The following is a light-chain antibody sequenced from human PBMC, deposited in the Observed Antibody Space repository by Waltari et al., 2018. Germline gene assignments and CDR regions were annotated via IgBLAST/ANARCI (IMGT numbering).Light chain of an antibody. CDR1: QSISSY. Sequence: DIQMTQTQPYLSAAVEDRVTITCRASQSISSYLNWYQEKPGKAPRLLIYAASSLQSGVPSRFSGRGSGTDFTLTISSLQPEDFATYYCQQSYSYWYTFGQGTKLEIK. V-gene: IGKV1-39*01. J-gene: IGKJ2*01. CDR3: QQSYSYWYT. CDR2: AAS.